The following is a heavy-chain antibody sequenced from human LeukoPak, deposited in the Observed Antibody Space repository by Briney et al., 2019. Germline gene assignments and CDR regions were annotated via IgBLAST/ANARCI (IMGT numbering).Heavy chain of an antibody. V-gene: IGHV3-21*01. J-gene: IGHJ4*02. Sequence: GGSVRLSCAASGFTFSSYSMNWVRQAPGKGLEWVSSISSSSSYIYYADSVKGRFTISRDNAKNSLYLQMNSLRAEDTAVYYCARGLERGFDYWGQGTLVTVSS. CDR1: GFTFSSYS. CDR2: ISSSSSYI. CDR3: ARGLERGFDY. D-gene: IGHD1-1*01.